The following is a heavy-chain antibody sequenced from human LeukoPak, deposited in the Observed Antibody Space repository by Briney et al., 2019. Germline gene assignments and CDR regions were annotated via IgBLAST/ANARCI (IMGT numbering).Heavy chain of an antibody. Sequence: SETLSLTCTVSGGSISSGSYYWSWIRQPAGKGLEWIGRIYTSGSTNYNPSLKSRVTISIDTSKKQFSLKLNSVTAADTAVYYCARASGSGRPYYFDYWGQGTLVTVSS. CDR1: GGSISSGSYY. J-gene: IGHJ4*02. CDR2: IYTSGST. V-gene: IGHV4-61*02. D-gene: IGHD3-10*01. CDR3: ARASGSGRPYYFDY.